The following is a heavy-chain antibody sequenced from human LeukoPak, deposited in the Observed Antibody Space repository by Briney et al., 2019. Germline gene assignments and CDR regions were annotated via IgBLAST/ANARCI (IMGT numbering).Heavy chain of an antibody. CDR2: ISGSGDAT. Sequence: GGSLRLSCAASGFTFSSYVMSWVRQAPGKGLQWVSTISGSGDATYYADSVKGRFTISRDNSKNTLYLQMNSLRAEDTAVYYCARAEDGYSYFDYWGQGTLVTVSS. D-gene: IGHD5-24*01. CDR1: GFTFSSYV. CDR3: ARAEDGYSYFDY. J-gene: IGHJ4*02. V-gene: IGHV3-23*01.